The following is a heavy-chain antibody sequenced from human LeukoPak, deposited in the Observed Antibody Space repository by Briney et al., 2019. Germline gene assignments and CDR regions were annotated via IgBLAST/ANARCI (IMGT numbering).Heavy chain of an antibody. CDR3: TTDMRGYCTNCPPNWFDP. CDR2: IKSKTDGGTT. Sequence: GALRLSCAASGFTFSNAWMSWVRQAPGKGLEWVGRIKSKTDGGTTDYAAPVKGRFTISRDDSKNTLYLQMNSLKTEDTAVYYCTTDMRGYCTNCPPNWFDPWGQGTLVTVSS. J-gene: IGHJ5*02. V-gene: IGHV3-15*01. D-gene: IGHD2-8*01. CDR1: GFTFSNAW.